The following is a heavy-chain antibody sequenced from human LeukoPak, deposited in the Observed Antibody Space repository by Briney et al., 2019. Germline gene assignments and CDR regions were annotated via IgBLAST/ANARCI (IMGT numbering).Heavy chain of an antibody. CDR2: IYYSGST. J-gene: IGHJ4*02. V-gene: IGHV4-59*01. CDR1: GGSISNYY. CDR3: ARGGSSSLRGLDC. Sequence: PSETLSLTCTVSGGSISNYYWSWIQQPPGKGLEWIGYIYYSGSTNYNPSLKSRVTISVDTSKNQFSLKLSSVTAADTAVYYCARGGSSSLRGLDCWGQGTLVTVSS. D-gene: IGHD6-6*01.